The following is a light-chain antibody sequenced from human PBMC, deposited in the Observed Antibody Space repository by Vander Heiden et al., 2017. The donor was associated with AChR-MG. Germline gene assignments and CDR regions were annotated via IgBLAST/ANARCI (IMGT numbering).Light chain of an antibody. J-gene: IGLJ2*01. Sequence: QSALTQPPSASGSPGQSVTISCTGTSSDVANYKYVSWYQQHPGKAPKLMIYEITKRPSGVPDRFSGSKSGNTASLTVSGLQAEDEADYYCSSYAGSNNLVFGGGTKLTVL. CDR3: SSYAGSNNLV. CDR1: SSDVANYKY. CDR2: EIT. V-gene: IGLV2-8*01.